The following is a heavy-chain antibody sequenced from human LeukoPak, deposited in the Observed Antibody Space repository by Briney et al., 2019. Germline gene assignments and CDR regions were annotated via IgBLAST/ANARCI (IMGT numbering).Heavy chain of an antibody. CDR1: GGSISSYY. CDR3: ARAPERWYSYGSYTYYYMDV. V-gene: IGHV4-39*07. Sequence: SETLSLTCTVSGGSISSYYWSWIRQPPGKGLEWIGSIYYSGSTYYNPSLKSRVTISVDTSKNQFSLKVSSVTAADTTVYYCARAPERWYSYGSYTYYYMDVWGKGTTVTVSS. J-gene: IGHJ6*03. D-gene: IGHD5-18*01. CDR2: IYYSGST.